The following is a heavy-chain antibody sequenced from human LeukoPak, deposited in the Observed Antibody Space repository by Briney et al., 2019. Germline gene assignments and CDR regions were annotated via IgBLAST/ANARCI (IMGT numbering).Heavy chain of an antibody. D-gene: IGHD3-22*01. CDR2: ISGSGGST. Sequence: GGSLRLSCAASGFTFSSYAMSWVRQAPGKGLEWVSAISGSGGSTYYADSVKGRFTISRDNSKNTLYLQMNSLRAEDTAVYYCAKAHYDSSGYYSHFYYYGMDVWGQGTTVTVSS. CDR3: AKAHYDSSGYYSHFYYYGMDV. J-gene: IGHJ6*02. CDR1: GFTFSSYA. V-gene: IGHV3-23*01.